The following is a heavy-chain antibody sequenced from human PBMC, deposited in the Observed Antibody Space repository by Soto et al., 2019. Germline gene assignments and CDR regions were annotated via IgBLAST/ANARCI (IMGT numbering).Heavy chain of an antibody. CDR3: ARDDRYDRDAFDI. V-gene: IGHV4-30-4*01. D-gene: IGHD3-22*01. CDR1: GGSISSGDYY. Sequence: SETLSLTCTVSGGSISSGDYYWSWIRQPPGKGLEWIGYIYYSGSIYYNPSLKSRVTISVDTSKNQFSLKLSSVTAADTAVYYCARDDRYDRDAFDIWGQGTMVTVSS. CDR2: IYYSGSI. J-gene: IGHJ3*02.